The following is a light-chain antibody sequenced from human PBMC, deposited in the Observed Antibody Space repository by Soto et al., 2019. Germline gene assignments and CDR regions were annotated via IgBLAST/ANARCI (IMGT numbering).Light chain of an antibody. V-gene: IGKV1-33*01. CDR2: DAS. CDR3: QQYDNRLT. Sequence: DIHMTQSPSSLSASVGDRVTIACRASQDIRNSLNWYQQKPGKAPKLLIYDASNLETGVPSRFSGGGSGTDFTFTISSLQPEDIATYYCQQYDNRLTFGGGTKVDIK. J-gene: IGKJ4*01. CDR1: QDIRNS.